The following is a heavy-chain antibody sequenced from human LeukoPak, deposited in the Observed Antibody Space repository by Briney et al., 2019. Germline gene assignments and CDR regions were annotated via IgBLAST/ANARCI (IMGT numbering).Heavy chain of an antibody. CDR3: ATRMYYYDSSGYDYGNFDY. CDR1: GGTFSSYA. V-gene: IGHV1-69*05. CDR2: IIPIFGTA. D-gene: IGHD3-22*01. Sequence: GASVKVSCKASGGTFSSYAISWVRQAPGQGLEWMGGIIPIFGTANYAQKFQGRVTITTDESTSTAYMELSSLRSEDTAVYYCATRMYYYDSSGYDYGNFDYWGQGTLVTVSS. J-gene: IGHJ4*02.